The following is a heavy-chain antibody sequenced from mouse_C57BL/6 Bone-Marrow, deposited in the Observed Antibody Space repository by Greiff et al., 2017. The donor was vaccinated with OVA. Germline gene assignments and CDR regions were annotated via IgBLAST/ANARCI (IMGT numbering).Heavy chain of an antibody. CDR3: ARWGFTTVVAPYWYFDV. J-gene: IGHJ1*03. D-gene: IGHD1-1*01. CDR2: IHPNSGST. CDR1: GYTFTSYW. V-gene: IGHV1-64*01. Sequence: VQLQQPGAELVKPGASVKLSCKASGYTFTSYWMHWVKQRPGQGLEWIGMIHPNSGSTNYNEKFKSKATLTVDKSSSTAYMQLSSLTSEDSAVYYCARWGFTTVVAPYWYFDVWGTGTTVTVSS.